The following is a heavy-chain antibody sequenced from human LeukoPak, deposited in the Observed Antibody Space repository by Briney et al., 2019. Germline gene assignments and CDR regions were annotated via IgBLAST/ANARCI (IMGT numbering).Heavy chain of an antibody. J-gene: IGHJ4*02. CDR1: GFTFDDYA. CDR3: ATGTGYSYGYFLFDY. Sequence: SLRLSCAASGFTFDDYAMHWVRQAPGKGLEWVSGISWNSGSIGYADSVKGRFTISRDNAKNSLYLQMNSLRAEDTALYYCATGTGYSYGYFLFDYWGQGTLVTVSS. D-gene: IGHD5-18*01. CDR2: ISWNSGSI. V-gene: IGHV3-9*01.